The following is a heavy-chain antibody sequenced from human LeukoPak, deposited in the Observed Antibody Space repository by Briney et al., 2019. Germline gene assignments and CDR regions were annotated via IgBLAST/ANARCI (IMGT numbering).Heavy chain of an antibody. V-gene: IGHV3-7*03. CDR1: GFTFSSYW. CDR2: IKQDGSEK. D-gene: IGHD3-22*01. Sequence: GGSLRLSCAASGFTFSSYWMSWVRQAPGKGLEWVANIKQDGSEKYYVDSVKGRFTISRDNAKNSLYLQMNSLRAEDTAVYYCASGFMVYDRSGYYDDAFDIWGQGTMVTVSS. CDR3: ASGFMVYDRSGYYDDAFDI. J-gene: IGHJ3*02.